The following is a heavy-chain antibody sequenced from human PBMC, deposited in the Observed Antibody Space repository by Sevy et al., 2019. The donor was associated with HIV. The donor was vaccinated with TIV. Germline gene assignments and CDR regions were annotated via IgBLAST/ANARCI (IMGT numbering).Heavy chain of an antibody. CDR2: ISAYNGNT. CDR1: GYTFTSYG. Sequence: ASVNVSCKASGYTFTSYGISWVRQAPGQGLEWMGWISAYNGNTNYAQKLQGRVTMTTDTSTSTAYMELRSLRSDDTAVYYCARASVGSSIYYYGMDVWGQWTTVTVSS. D-gene: IGHD6-6*01. J-gene: IGHJ6*02. CDR3: ARASVGSSIYYYGMDV. V-gene: IGHV1-18*01.